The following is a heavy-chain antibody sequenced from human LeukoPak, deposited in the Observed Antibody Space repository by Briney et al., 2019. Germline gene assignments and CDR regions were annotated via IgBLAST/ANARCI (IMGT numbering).Heavy chain of an antibody. J-gene: IGHJ5*02. CDR3: AKVGIAAAGIGRACWFDP. CDR2: ISGSGGST. CDR1: GFTFSSYA. Sequence: PGGSLRLSCAASGFTFSSYAMSWVRQAPGKGLEWVSAISGSGGSTYHADSVKGRFTISRDNSKNTLYLQMNSLRAEDTAVYYCAKVGIAAAGIGRACWFDPWGQGTLVTVSS. D-gene: IGHD6-13*01. V-gene: IGHV3-23*01.